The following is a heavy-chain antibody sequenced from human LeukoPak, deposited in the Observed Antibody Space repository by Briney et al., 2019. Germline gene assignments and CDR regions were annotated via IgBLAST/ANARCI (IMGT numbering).Heavy chain of an antibody. CDR1: GGSFSGYY. V-gene: IGHV4-34*01. Sequence: SETLSLTCAVYGGSFSGYYWSWIRQPPGKGLEWIGEINHSGGTNYNPSLKSRVTISVDTSKNQFSLKLSSVTAADTAVYYCARGLLHLSSSVPGPINWFDPWGQGTLVTVSS. CDR2: INHSGGT. D-gene: IGHD6-13*01. J-gene: IGHJ5*02. CDR3: ARGLLHLSSSVPGPINWFDP.